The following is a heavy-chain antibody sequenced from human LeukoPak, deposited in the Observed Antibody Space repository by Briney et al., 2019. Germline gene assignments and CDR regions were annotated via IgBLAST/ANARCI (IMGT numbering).Heavy chain of an antibody. D-gene: IGHD1-26*01. V-gene: IGHV1-18*04. Sequence: ASVKVSCKASGYTFTSYCMHWVRQAPGQGLEWMGWISAYNGNTNYAQKLQGRVTMTTDTSTSTAYMELRSLRSDDTAVYYCARCLPSSGSYYDLDYWGQGTLVTVSS. CDR2: ISAYNGNT. CDR3: ARCLPSSGSYYDLDY. CDR1: GYTFTSYC. J-gene: IGHJ4*02.